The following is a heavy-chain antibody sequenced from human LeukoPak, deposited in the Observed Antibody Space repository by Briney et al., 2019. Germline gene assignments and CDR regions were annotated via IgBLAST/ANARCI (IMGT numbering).Heavy chain of an antibody. J-gene: IGHJ4*02. V-gene: IGHV3-74*01. CDR1: GFTFSNYW. CDR2: INSDGINT. D-gene: IGHD4-17*01. Sequence: GGSLRLSCAASGFTFSNYWMHWVRQAPGKGLVWVSRINSDGINTSYADSVKGRFTISRDNAKNTLNLQMNSLRAEDTAVYYCAREHGDYDSGLDYWGQGTLVTVSS. CDR3: AREHGDYDSGLDY.